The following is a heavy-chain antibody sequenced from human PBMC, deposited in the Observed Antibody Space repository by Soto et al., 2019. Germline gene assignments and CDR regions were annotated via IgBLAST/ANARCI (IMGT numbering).Heavy chain of an antibody. D-gene: IGHD5-18*01. CDR1: GFTFDSYA. CDR3: AKELGGYSYGYELDY. J-gene: IGHJ4*02. CDR2: ISWNSGTK. Sequence: EVQLVDSGGGLVQPGRSLRLSCAASGFTFDSYAMHWVRQAPGKGLEWVSSISWNSGTKGYADSVKGRFTISRDNAKNCMYLQLDSLRAEDTDLYYCAKELGGYSYGYELDYWGQGTLVTVSS. V-gene: IGHV3-9*01.